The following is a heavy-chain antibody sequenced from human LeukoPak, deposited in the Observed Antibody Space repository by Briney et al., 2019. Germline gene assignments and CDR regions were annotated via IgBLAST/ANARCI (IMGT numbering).Heavy chain of an antibody. V-gene: IGHV4-39*01. D-gene: IGHD3-10*01. CDR3: ARGRGRAPLDY. J-gene: IGHJ4*02. CDR1: GGSISSSSYY. Sequence: NPSETLSLTCTVSGGSISSSSYYWGWIRQPPGKGLEWIGSICYSGSTYYNPSLKSRVTISVDTSKNQFSLKLSSVTAADTAVYYCARGRGRAPLDYWGQGTLVTVSS. CDR2: ICYSGST.